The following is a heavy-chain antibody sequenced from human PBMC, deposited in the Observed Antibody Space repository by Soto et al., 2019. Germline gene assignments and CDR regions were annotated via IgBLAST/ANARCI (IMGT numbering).Heavy chain of an antibody. Sequence: PSEALSVTCTVSVGSGSSDTHYWSWSLQPPGKRLEWIGFIYSSGSTNYNPSLKSRVTMSVDTSKNQFSLKLRSVIVADTAVYHCARFVRSCSGTTCYTRADVWGQGTTVTVSS. CDR2: IYSSGST. CDR3: ARFVRSCSGTTCYTRADV. CDR1: VGSGSSDTHY. V-gene: IGHV4-61*01. J-gene: IGHJ6*02. D-gene: IGHD2-2*02.